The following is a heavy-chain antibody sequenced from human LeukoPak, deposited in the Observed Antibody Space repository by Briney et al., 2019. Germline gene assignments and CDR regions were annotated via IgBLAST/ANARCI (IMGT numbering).Heavy chain of an antibody. J-gene: IGHJ5*02. Sequence: PGGSLRLSCAASGFTFSSSAMSWVRQAPGKGLEWVSTISGSGDRTYYADSVKGRFTISRDNAKNSMYLQLSSLRVEDTAVYYCAAGWYTFAPWGQGTPVTVSS. CDR3: AAGWYTFAP. D-gene: IGHD6-19*01. CDR2: ISGSGDRT. V-gene: IGHV3-23*01. CDR1: GFTFSSSA.